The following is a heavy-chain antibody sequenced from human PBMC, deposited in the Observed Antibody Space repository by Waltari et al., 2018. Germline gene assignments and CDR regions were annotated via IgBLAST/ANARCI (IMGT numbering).Heavy chain of an antibody. J-gene: IGHJ4*02. Sequence: QVQLQQWGAGLLKPSETLSLTCAVYGGSFSGYYWSWIRQPPGNGLEWIGESKHSGSTNYNPSLKSRATISVDTSKNHFSLKLSSVTAADTAVYYCARKKQLPKRYYFDYWGQGTLVTVSS. CDR3: ARKKQLPKRYYFDY. CDR2: SKHSGST. CDR1: GGSFSGYY. D-gene: IGHD6-6*01. V-gene: IGHV4-34*01.